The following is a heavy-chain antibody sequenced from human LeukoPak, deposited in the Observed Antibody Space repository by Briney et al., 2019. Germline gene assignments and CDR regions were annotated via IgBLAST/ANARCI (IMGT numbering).Heavy chain of an antibody. J-gene: IGHJ4*02. CDR1: GFALSSHV. CDR2: ITVGGGT. CDR3: AKSPAAPYYFDY. V-gene: IGHV3-23*01. Sequence: GGSLRLSCAASGFALSSHVMSWVRQAPGKGLEWVSTITVGGGTYYADSVKGRFTISRDNSKNTLFLQMNTLGAEDTALFYCAKSPAAPYYFDYWGQGTLVTVSS. D-gene: IGHD6-13*01.